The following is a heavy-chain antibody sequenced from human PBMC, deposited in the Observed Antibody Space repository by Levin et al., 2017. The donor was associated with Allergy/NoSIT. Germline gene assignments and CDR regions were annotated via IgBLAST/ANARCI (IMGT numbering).Heavy chain of an antibody. V-gene: IGHV3-21*01. D-gene: IGHD1-1*01. Sequence: GESLKISCAASGSTFSSSAMNWVRQAPGKGLEWVSSISSRSSYIYYADSVKGRFTISRDNAKNSLYLQMNSLRAEDTAVYYCAGPGVQHERRDIQTVDGFDMWGQGTMVTVAS. CDR3: AGPGVQHERRDIQTVDGFDM. CDR1: GSTFSSSA. J-gene: IGHJ3*02. CDR2: ISSRSSYI.